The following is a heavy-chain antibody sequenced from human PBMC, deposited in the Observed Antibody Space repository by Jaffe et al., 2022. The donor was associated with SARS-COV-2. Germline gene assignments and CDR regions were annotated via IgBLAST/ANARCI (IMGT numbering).Heavy chain of an antibody. Sequence: EVQLVESGGGLVQPGGSLRLSCAASGFTVSSNYMSWVRQAPGKGLEWVSVIYSGGSTYYADSVKGRFTISRDNSKNTLYLQMNSLRAEDTAVYYCARPRTQKGYYYDSSGAFDIWGQGTMVTVSS. J-gene: IGHJ3*02. V-gene: IGHV3-66*02. CDR1: GFTVSSNY. CDR3: ARPRTQKGYYYDSSGAFDI. CDR2: IYSGGST. D-gene: IGHD3-22*01.